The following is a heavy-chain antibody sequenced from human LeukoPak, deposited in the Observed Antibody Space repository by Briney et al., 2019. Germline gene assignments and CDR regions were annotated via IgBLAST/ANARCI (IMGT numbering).Heavy chain of an antibody. D-gene: IGHD6-13*01. Sequence: ASVKVSCKASGYTFTGYYMHWVRQAPGQGLEWMGWINPNSGGTNYAQKFQGRVTMTRDTSISTAYMELSRLRSDDTAVYYCARVQAAAGTGDYWGQGTLVTVSS. CDR2: INPNSGGT. CDR1: GYTFTGYY. CDR3: ARVQAAAGTGDY. J-gene: IGHJ4*02. V-gene: IGHV1-2*02.